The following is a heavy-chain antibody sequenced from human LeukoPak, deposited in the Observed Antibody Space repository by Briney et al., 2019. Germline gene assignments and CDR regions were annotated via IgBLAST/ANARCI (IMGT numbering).Heavy chain of an antibody. CDR3: ARSVYDYVWGSYRCLFDP. D-gene: IGHD3-16*02. Sequence: SETLSLTCAVSGYSISSGYYWGWIRQPPGKGLEWIGSIYHSGSTYYNPSLKSRVTISVDTSKNQFSLKLSSVTAADTAVYYCARSVYDYVWGSYRCLFDPWGQGTLVTVSS. CDR2: IYHSGST. V-gene: IGHV4-38-2*01. CDR1: GYSISSGYY. J-gene: IGHJ5*02.